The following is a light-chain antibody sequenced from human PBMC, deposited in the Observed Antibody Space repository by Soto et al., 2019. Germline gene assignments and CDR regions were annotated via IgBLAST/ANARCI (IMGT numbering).Light chain of an antibody. Sequence: EIVFTHSAATLSLSPGESATLCFWSSQRVSNNYLAWYQQKPGLAPRLLIYDASSRATGIPDRFTGSGSGTDFTLTISSLQPEDFATYYCLQHNSYPLTFGGGTKVDIK. V-gene: IGKV3D-20*01. CDR3: LQHNSYPLT. J-gene: IGKJ4*01. CDR2: DAS. CDR1: QRVSNNY.